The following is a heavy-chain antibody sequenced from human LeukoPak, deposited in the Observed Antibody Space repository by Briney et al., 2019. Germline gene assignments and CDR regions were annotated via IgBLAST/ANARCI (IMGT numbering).Heavy chain of an antibody. CDR2: ISSSDSTI. CDR3: SRQRSGWSDFGS. CDR1: GFNLSNYE. J-gene: IGHJ4*02. D-gene: IGHD6-19*01. V-gene: IGHV3-48*03. Sequence: GGSLRLSCAASGFNLSNYEMNWVRQAPGKGLEWVSYISSSDSTIYNADSVKGRFTISRDNAKNSLYLQMNSLRAEDTAVYYCSRQRSGWSDFGSWGQGALVTVPS.